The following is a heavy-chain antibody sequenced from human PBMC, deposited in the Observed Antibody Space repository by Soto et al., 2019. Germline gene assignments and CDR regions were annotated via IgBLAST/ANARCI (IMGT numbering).Heavy chain of an antibody. CDR1: GFTFSSYA. V-gene: IGHV3-23*01. CDR3: AKDGTLEAWYSSSWYDY. D-gene: IGHD6-13*01. Sequence: GGSLRLSCAASGFTFSSYAMSWVRQAPGKGLEWVSAISGSGGSTYYADSVKGRFTISRDNSKNTLYLQMNSLRAEDTAVYYCAKDGTLEAWYSSSWYDYWGQGTLVTVSS. CDR2: ISGSGGST. J-gene: IGHJ4*02.